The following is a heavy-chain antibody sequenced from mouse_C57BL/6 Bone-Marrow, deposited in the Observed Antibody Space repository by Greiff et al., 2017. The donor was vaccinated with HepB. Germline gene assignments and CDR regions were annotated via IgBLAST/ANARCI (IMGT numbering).Heavy chain of an antibody. Sequence: QVQLQQPGAELVKPGASVKLSCKASGYTFTSYWMQWVKQRPGQGLEWIGEIDPSDSYTNYNQKFKGKATLTVDTSSSTAYMQLSTLSSEDSAVYYCVRSEYDGGSAWWYFDVWGTGTTVTVSS. D-gene: IGHD1-1*02. CDR1: GYTFTSYW. V-gene: IGHV1-50*01. CDR3: VRSEYDGGSAWWYFDV. CDR2: IDPSDSYT. J-gene: IGHJ1*03.